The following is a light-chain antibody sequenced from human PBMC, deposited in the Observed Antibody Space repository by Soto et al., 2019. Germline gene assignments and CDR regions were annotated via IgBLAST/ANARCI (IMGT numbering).Light chain of an antibody. J-gene: IGKJ4*01. CDR2: PAS. CDR3: QQLYGYPLT. Sequence: IQLTQSPSSLSAPVGDRVTITCRASQDISRALAWYQQKPGKAPNLLISPASNLQSGVPSRFSGSGSGTDFTLTINGLQPEDFATYWCQQLYGYPLTFGGGSKVEIK. CDR1: QDISRA. V-gene: IGKV1-9*01.